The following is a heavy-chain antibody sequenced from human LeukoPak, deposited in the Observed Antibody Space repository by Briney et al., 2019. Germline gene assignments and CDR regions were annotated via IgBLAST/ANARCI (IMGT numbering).Heavy chain of an antibody. CDR1: GYTFTGYY. Sequence: ASVKVSCKASGYTFTGYYIHWVRQAPGQGREWMGRLDPNSGGTNSAQKFQARVTMTRDTSITTAYMELSRLRSDDTAVYYCARDQARTTTWYLYMNYWGQRTLVTVSS. CDR2: LDPNSGGT. D-gene: IGHD3/OR15-3a*01. V-gene: IGHV1-2*06. J-gene: IGHJ4*02. CDR3: ARDQARTTTWYLYMNY.